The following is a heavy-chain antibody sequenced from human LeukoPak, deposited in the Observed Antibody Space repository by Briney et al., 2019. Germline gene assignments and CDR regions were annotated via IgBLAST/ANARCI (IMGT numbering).Heavy chain of an antibody. V-gene: IGHV1-46*01. J-gene: IGHJ4*02. CDR3: ARIHKYCNDGVCSDY. Sequence: ASVKASCKASGYAFTTYFIQWVRQAPGQGLEWMGIINPSDGTTSYAQKFQGRVTMTRDTSTSTVYMELSSLRSEDTAVFYCARIHKYCNDGVCSDYWGQGTLVTVSS. CDR1: GYAFTTYF. CDR2: INPSDGTT. D-gene: IGHD2-8*01.